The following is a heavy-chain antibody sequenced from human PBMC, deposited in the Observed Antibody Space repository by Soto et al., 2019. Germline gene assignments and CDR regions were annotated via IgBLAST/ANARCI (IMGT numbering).Heavy chain of an antibody. CDR1: GFTFSDYY. Sequence: QVQLVESGGGLVKPGGSLRLSCAASGFTFSDYYMPWIRQAPGKGLEWVSYISDSGSTIYHADSVKGRFTISRDNAKNSLYLHMNSLRAEDTAVYYCARAVGSYDAFDFWGQGTMVTVSS. CDR3: ARAVGSYDAFDF. D-gene: IGHD1-26*01. V-gene: IGHV3-11*01. CDR2: ISDSGSTI. J-gene: IGHJ3*01.